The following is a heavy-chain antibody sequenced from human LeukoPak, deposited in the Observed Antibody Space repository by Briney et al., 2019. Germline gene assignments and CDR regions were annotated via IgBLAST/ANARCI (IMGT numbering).Heavy chain of an antibody. CDR2: IKSKTDGGTT. Sequence: PGGSLRLSCAASGFTFSNAWMNWVRQAPGKGLEWVGRIKSKTDGGTTDYAAPVKGRFTISRDDSKNTLYLQMNSLKAEDTAVYYCTTLTYYYDSSGYPSPQIDYWGQGTLVTVSS. CDR3: TTLTYYYDSSGYPSPQIDY. J-gene: IGHJ4*02. D-gene: IGHD3-22*01. CDR1: GFTFSNAW. V-gene: IGHV3-15*07.